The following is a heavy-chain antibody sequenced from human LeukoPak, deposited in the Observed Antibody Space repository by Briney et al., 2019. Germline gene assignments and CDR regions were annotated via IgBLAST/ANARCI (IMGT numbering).Heavy chain of an antibody. CDR3: ARGIKYYDILTGLGDWFDP. Sequence: SETLSLTCSASGDSIKNYYCSWLRQPPGKGLEWIGHIHYSGNTNYNPSLKSRVSISVDTSKNQFSLKLSSVTAADTAMYYCARGIKYYDILTGLGDWFDPWGQGTLVTVSS. V-gene: IGHV4-59*01. CDR1: GDSIKNYY. D-gene: IGHD3-9*01. J-gene: IGHJ5*02. CDR2: IHYSGNT.